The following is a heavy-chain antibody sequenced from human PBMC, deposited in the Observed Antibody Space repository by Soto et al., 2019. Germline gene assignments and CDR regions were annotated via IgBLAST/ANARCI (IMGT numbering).Heavy chain of an antibody. V-gene: IGHV3-23*01. J-gene: IGHJ4*02. CDR2: ISTSGGRT. Sequence: EVQLLESGGDLLQPGGSLRLSCAASGFTFSSFGMNWVRQAPGKGLEWVSTISTSGGRTYYADSVKGRFTISRDNSKSTLYLQMDSLRAEDTAVYFCAKGTTVTTRPRYFDYWGQGTVVTVST. D-gene: IGHD4-17*01. CDR1: GFTFSSFG. CDR3: AKGTTVTTRPRYFDY.